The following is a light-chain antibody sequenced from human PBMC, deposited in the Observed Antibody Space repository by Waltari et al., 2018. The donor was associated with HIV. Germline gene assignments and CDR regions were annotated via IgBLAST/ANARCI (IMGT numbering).Light chain of an antibody. CDR1: SSDIGLYNF. J-gene: IGLJ2*01. Sequence: QSALTQPPSASGSPGQSVTISCAGTSSDIGLYNFVPWYQHHPGKAPKLMISEVSRRPSGVPVRVSGSKSGNSASLTVSGLQAEDEAAYYCFSYAGNNYLLFGGGTKLTVL. V-gene: IGLV2-8*01. CDR3: FSYAGNNYLL. CDR2: EVS.